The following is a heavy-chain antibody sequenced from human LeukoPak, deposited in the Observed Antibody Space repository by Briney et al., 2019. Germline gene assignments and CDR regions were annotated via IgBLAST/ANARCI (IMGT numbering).Heavy chain of an antibody. D-gene: IGHD3-22*01. J-gene: IGHJ4*02. CDR1: GDFTSSQW. V-gene: IGHV4-4*02. CDR2: VSLNGHT. CDR3: ARRKGRGYVGY. Sequence: PSETLSLTCAVFGDFTSSQWWNWVRQSPGEGLEWIGEVSLNGHTNYNPSLKSRVTMSLDKSRRQFSLNLRSVTAADTAVYYCARRKGRGYVGYWGQGTLVTVSS.